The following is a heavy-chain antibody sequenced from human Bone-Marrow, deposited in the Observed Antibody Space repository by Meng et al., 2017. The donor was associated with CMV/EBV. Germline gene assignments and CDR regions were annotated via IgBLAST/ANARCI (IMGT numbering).Heavy chain of an antibody. Sequence: GESLKISCAASGFTFSSYAMHWVRQAPGKGLEWVANIKQDGSEKYYVDSVKGRFTISRDNAKNSLYLQMNSLRAEDTAVYYCARAGGYQRAQGYAFDIWGQGKMVNVSS. CDR2: IKQDGSEK. CDR1: GFTFSSYA. J-gene: IGHJ3*02. D-gene: IGHD2-2*01. CDR3: ARAGGYQRAQGYAFDI. V-gene: IGHV3-7*01.